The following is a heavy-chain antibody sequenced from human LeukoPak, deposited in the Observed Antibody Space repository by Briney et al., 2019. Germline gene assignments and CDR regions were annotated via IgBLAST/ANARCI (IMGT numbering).Heavy chain of an antibody. CDR3: AREGYCSSTSCPDAFDI. J-gene: IGHJ3*02. CDR1: GGTFSSYA. CDR2: IIPIFGTA. D-gene: IGHD2-2*01. V-gene: IGHV1-69*13. Sequence: SVKVSCKASGGTFSSYAISWVRQAPGQGLEWMGGIIPIFGTANYAQRFQGRVTITADESTSTAYMELSSLRSEDTAVYYCAREGYCSSTSCPDAFDIWGQGTMVTVSS.